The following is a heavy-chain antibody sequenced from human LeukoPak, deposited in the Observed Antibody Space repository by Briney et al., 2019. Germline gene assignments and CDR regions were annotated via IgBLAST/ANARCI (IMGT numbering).Heavy chain of an antibody. CDR3: ARDVFDSSGYYGES. Sequence: GGSLRLSCAASGFTLSSYSMNWVRQAPGKGLEWVSSISSSSSYIYYADSVKGRFTISRDNAKNSLYLQMNSLRAEDTAVYYCARDVFDSSGYYGESWGQGTLVTVSS. V-gene: IGHV3-21*01. J-gene: IGHJ4*02. CDR1: GFTLSSYS. CDR2: ISSSSSYI. D-gene: IGHD3-22*01.